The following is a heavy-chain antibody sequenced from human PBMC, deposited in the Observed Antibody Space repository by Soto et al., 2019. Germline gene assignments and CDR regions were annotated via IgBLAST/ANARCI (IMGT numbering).Heavy chain of an antibody. V-gene: IGHV1-69*01. Sequence: QVQLVQSGAEVKRPGSSVKVSCKASGGTFTSFGISWVRQPPGQGLEWVGGIIPIFATANYAQKFLGRVPITADESTSTAYMDLSSLRSDDTAVFYCATSVPLMSGYDSPLDYWGQGTLVTVSS. D-gene: IGHD5-12*01. CDR2: IIPIFATA. CDR3: ATSVPLMSGYDSPLDY. CDR1: GGTFTSFG. J-gene: IGHJ4*02.